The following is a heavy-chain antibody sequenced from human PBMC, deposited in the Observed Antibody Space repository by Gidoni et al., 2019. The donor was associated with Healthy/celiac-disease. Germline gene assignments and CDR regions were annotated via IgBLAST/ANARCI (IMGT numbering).Heavy chain of an antibody. CDR1: GFTFRDYY. V-gene: IGHV3-11*06. CDR2: ISSSSSYT. J-gene: IGHJ3*02. CDR3: ASTPIVGATWGAFDI. D-gene: IGHD1-26*01. Sequence: QVQLVESGGGLVKPGGSLRLSCAASGFTFRDYYMSWIRQAPGKGLEWVSYISSSSSYTNYADSVKGRFTISRDNAKNSLYLQMNSLRAEDTAVYYCASTPIVGATWGAFDIWGQGTMVTVSS.